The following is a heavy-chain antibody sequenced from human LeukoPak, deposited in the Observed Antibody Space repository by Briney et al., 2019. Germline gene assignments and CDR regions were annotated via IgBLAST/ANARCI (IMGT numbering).Heavy chain of an antibody. J-gene: IGHJ4*02. V-gene: IGHV3-23*01. Sequence: GGSLRLSCAASGFTFSTYSMSWVRQAPGKGLEWVSAISGSGGSTNYADSVKGRFTISRDNSKNTLYLQMNSLRAEDTAVYYCAKENGYNYYFDYWGQGTLVTVSS. CDR1: GFTFSTYS. CDR3: AKENGYNYYFDY. D-gene: IGHD5-24*01. CDR2: ISGSGGST.